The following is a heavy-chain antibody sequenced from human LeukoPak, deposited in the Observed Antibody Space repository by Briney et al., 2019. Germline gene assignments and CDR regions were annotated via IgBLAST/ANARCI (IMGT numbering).Heavy chain of an antibody. CDR3: ARATGYHDAFDI. D-gene: IGHD1-1*01. Sequence: ASVKVSCKASGYTFTSYGISWVRQAPGQGLEWMGWINPNSGGTNYAQKFQGRVTMTRDTSISTAYMELSRLRSDDTAVYYCARATGYHDAFDIWGQGTMVTVSS. V-gene: IGHV1-2*02. CDR2: INPNSGGT. CDR1: GYTFTSYG. J-gene: IGHJ3*02.